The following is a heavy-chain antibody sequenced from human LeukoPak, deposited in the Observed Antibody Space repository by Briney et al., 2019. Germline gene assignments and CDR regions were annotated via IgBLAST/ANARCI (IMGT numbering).Heavy chain of an antibody. CDR3: VRREYSSVCSCYEYYFDH. D-gene: IGHD2-15*01. CDR2: ISGSGVST. J-gene: IGHJ4*02. CDR1: GDTFSSYA. V-gene: IGHV3-23*01. Sequence: GGSLRLSCAVSGDTFSSYAMCGVRQAPGKGLEWVSAISGSGVSTYYADSVKGRFTISRDNSKNTLYLQMNSLRAEDTADDCCVRREYSSVCSCYEYYFDHWGQGTLVTVSS.